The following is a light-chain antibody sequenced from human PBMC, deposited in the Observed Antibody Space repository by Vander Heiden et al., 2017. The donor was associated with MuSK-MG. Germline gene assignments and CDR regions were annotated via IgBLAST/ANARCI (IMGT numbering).Light chain of an antibody. CDR3: QGYDSSLAGSVL. V-gene: IGLV1-40*01. Sequence: QSVLPQPPSAYEAPGQRVSISCTGSSSNIGAGHDVHWYQQLPGQAPALLIYDNNNRPSGVPDRFSGSKSGTTASLAIAGLQAEDEADYYCQGYDSSLAGSVLFGGGTKLTVL. J-gene: IGLJ2*01. CDR1: SSNIGAGHD. CDR2: DNN.